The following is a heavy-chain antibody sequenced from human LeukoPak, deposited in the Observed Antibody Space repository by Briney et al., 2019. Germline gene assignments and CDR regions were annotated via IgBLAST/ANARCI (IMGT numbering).Heavy chain of an antibody. CDR1: GFSLSTYA. J-gene: IGHJ4*02. Sequence: PGGSLRLSCVASGFSLSTYAMSWVRQAPGKGLEWVSSVSGPGATTWYAESVKGRFTISRDNSKSTLFVQLNSLRAEDTAVYYCAMIKEGWGQGTLVTVSS. CDR3: AMIKEG. V-gene: IGHV3-23*01. CDR2: VSGPGATT. D-gene: IGHD3-22*01.